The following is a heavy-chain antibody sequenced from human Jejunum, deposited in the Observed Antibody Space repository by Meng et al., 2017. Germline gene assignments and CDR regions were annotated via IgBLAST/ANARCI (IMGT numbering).Heavy chain of an antibody. J-gene: IGHJ4*02. CDR1: GFTFSRYW. Sequence: EVQLVESGGGLVQPGGSLRLSCAASGFTFSRYWFHWVRQVPGKGLVWVSRIDTGGGNTNYADSVRGRFTIYRDNAESTLYLQMNSLTAEDTGVYYCGRDLGGFYGVWGRGALVTVSS. CDR3: GRDLGGFYGV. V-gene: IGHV3-74*01. CDR2: IDTGGGNT. D-gene: IGHD2/OR15-2a*01.